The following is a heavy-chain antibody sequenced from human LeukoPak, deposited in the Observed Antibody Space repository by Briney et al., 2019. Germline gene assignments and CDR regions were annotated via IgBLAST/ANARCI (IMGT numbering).Heavy chain of an antibody. CDR1: GYSISSGYY. CDR2: IYHSGST. V-gene: IGHV4-38-2*01. J-gene: IGHJ4*02. Sequence: SETLSLTCAVSGYSISSGYYWGWIRQPPGKGLEWIGSIYHSGSTYYNPSLKSRVTISVDTSKNQFSLRLSSVTAADTAVYYCARQQLWLRYYFDYWGQGTLVTVSS. CDR3: ARQQLWLRYYFDY. D-gene: IGHD5-18*01.